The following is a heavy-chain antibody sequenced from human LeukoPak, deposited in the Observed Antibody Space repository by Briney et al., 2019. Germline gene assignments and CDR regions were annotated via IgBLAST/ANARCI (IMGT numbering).Heavy chain of an antibody. CDR3: ARGRVRITFGGVIVMPPYFDY. CDR2: INHSGST. V-gene: IGHV4-34*01. J-gene: IGHJ4*02. D-gene: IGHD3-16*02. CDR1: GGSFSGYY. Sequence: SETLSLTCAVYGGSFSGYYWSWIRQPPGKGLEWIGEINHSGSTNYNPSLKGRVTISVDTSKNQFSLKLSSVTAADTAVYYCARGRVRITFGGVIVMPPYFDYWGQGTLVTVSS.